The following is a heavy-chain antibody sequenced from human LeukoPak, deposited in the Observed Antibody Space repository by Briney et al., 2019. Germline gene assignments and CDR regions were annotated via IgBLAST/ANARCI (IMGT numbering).Heavy chain of an antibody. V-gene: IGHV4-59*01. Sequence: SETLSLTCTVSGGSISSYYWSWIRQPPGKGLEWIGYIYYSGSTNYNPSLKSRVTISVDTSKNQFSLKLSSVTAADTAVYYCARVQPPHGGNSPPGYYYYGMDVWGQGTTVTVSS. CDR3: ARVQPPHGGNSPPGYYYYGMDV. J-gene: IGHJ6*02. CDR2: IYYSGST. D-gene: IGHD4-23*01. CDR1: GGSISSYY.